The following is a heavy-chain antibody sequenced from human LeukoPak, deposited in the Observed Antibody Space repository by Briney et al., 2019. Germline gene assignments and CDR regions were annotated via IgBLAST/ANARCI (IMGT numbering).Heavy chain of an antibody. J-gene: IGHJ4*02. V-gene: IGHV1-2*02. CDR2: ITPKSGDT. CDR1: GYTFSDFY. D-gene: IGHD3-3*02. CDR3: ARVRLADERAWAY. Sequence: GASMKVSCKASGYTFSDFYIHWVRQAPGQGLEYVGWITPKSGDTYSPQRFQGRVTMTRDASISTAYMELSGLRSDDTAVYFCARVRLADERAWAYWGQGTLVTVSS.